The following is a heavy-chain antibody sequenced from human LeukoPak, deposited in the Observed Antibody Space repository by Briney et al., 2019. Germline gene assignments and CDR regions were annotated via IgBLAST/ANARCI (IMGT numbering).Heavy chain of an antibody. CDR1: GGTFSSYA. J-gene: IGHJ5*02. CDR2: IIPIFGTA. V-gene: IGHV1-69*13. CDR3: ARGVAAPGHWFDP. Sequence: SAKVSCKASGGTFSSYAISWVRQAPGQGLEWMGGIIPIFGTANYAQKFQGRVTITADESTSTAYMELSSLRSEDTAVYYCARGVAAPGHWFDPWGQGTLVTVSS.